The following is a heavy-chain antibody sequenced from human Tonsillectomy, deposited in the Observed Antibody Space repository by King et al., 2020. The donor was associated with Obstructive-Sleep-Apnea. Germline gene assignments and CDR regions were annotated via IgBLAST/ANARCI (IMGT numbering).Heavy chain of an antibody. Sequence: QLQESGPGLVKPSETLSLTCTVSGGSISSSSYYWGWIRQPPGKGLEWIGSIYYSGSTYYNPSLKSRVTISVDTSKNQFSLKLSSVTAADTAVYYCARDPGGASSSNDAFDIWGQGTMVTVSS. CDR3: ARDPGGASSSNDAFDI. J-gene: IGHJ3*02. CDR1: GGSISSSSYY. V-gene: IGHV4-39*07. CDR2: IYYSGST. D-gene: IGHD1-26*01.